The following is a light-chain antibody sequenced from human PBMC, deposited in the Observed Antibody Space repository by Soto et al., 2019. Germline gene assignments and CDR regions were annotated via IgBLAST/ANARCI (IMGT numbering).Light chain of an antibody. CDR3: QLYNSYTWT. CDR1: QCISSW. CDR2: DAS. Sequence: MYMSPSTAAVSIGDRVITTCLASQCISSWLAWYHQRPAKDPNLLINDASTLKSGVTSVCCGGRSATEYTLTISSLQPYDFATYYCQLYNSYTWTFGQGTKVDI. J-gene: IGKJ1*01. V-gene: IGKV1-5*01.